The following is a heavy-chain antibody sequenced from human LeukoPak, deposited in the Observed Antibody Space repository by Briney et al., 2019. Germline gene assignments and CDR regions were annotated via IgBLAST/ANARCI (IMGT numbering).Heavy chain of an antibody. CDR3: ARRKQQWLVQDY. CDR2: ISSNGGST. V-gene: IGHV3-64*01. D-gene: IGHD6-19*01. J-gene: IGHJ4*02. CDR1: GFTFSSYA. Sequence: PGGSLRLSCAASGFTFSSYAMHWVRQAPGKGLEYVSAISSNGGSTYYANSVKGRFTISRDNSKNTLYLQMGSLRAEYMAVYYCARRKQQWLVQDYWGQGTLVIVSS.